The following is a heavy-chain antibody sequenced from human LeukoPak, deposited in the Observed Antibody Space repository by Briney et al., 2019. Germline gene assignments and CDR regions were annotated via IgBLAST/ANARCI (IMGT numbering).Heavy chain of an antibody. CDR2: FSGNAGST. CDR3: AKDQSGLVNWFDP. Sequence: GGSLRLSCAASGFTFSTYAMTWVRQAPGKGLEWVSTFSGNAGSTYYADSVKGRFTISRDNSKNTLYLQMSSLRAEDTAVYYCAKDQSGLVNWFDPWGQGTLVTVSS. CDR1: GFTFSTYA. V-gene: IGHV3-23*01. J-gene: IGHJ5*02. D-gene: IGHD6-6*01.